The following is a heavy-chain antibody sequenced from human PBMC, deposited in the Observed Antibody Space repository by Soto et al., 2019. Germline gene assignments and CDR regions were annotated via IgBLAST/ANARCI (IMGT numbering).Heavy chain of an antibody. CDR2: IDPSDSQT. Sequence: GESLKISCKGSGYSFAGYWITLVRPKPGKGLEWMGRIDPSDSQTYYSPSFRGHVTISVTKSITTVFLQWSSLRASDTAMYYCARQIYDSDTGPNFQYYFDSWGQGTPVTSPQ. CDR3: ARQIYDSDTGPNFQYYFDS. V-gene: IGHV5-10-1*01. CDR1: GYSFAGYW. J-gene: IGHJ4*02. D-gene: IGHD3-22*01.